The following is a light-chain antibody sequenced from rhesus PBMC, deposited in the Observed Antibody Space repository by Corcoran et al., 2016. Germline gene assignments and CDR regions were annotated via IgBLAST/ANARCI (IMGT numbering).Light chain of an antibody. J-gene: IGKJ2*01. CDR1: QNIYSN. Sequence: DIQMTQSPSALSASVGDRVTISCRASQNIYSNLAWYQQKPGKAPKLLIYAASSLQTGLPSRFSGSGSGTDFTLTISSRQPEDSAAYYCQHYDDNPYSFGQGTKVEIK. CDR2: AAS. V-gene: IGKV1S12*01. CDR3: QHYDDNPYS.